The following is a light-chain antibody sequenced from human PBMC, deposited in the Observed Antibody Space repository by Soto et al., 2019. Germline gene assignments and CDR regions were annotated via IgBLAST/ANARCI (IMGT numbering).Light chain of an antibody. CDR2: DAS. V-gene: IGKV1-33*01. J-gene: IGKJ2*01. CDR1: QDISNF. CDR3: QQYDNLPYT. Sequence: DIQMNQSPSSLSASVGDSVAMTCQASQDISNFLNWYQQKPGEAPKLLTYDASDLEKRVPSRFSDSGSGTSFTFTISNLQPEDIGTYYCQQYDNLPYTFGPGTKL.